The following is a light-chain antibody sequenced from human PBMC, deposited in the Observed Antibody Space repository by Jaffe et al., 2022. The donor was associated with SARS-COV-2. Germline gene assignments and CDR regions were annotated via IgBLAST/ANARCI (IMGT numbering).Light chain of an antibody. V-gene: IGLV2-18*02. J-gene: IGLJ2*01. CDR3: SSYTSSSTVL. Sequence: QSALTQPPSVSGSPGQSVTISCTGTSSDVGSYTRVSWYQQPPGTAPKLMIYEVSNRPSGVPDRFSGSKSGNTASLTISGLQAEDEADYYCSSYTSSSTVLFGGGTKLTVL. CDR1: SSDVGSYTR. CDR2: EVS.